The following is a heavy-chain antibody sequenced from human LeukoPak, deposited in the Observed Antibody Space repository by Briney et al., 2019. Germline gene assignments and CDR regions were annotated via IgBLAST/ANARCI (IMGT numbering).Heavy chain of an antibody. CDR2: ISYDGSNK. CDR1: GFTFSSYA. Sequence: GGSLRLSCAASGFTFSSYARHWVRQAPGKGLEWVAGISYDGSNKYYADSVKDRFTISRDNSKNTLYLQMNSLRPEDTAVSYCARCSGGSCSSEWYFDLWGRGTLVTASS. V-gene: IGHV3-30-3*01. D-gene: IGHD2-15*01. J-gene: IGHJ2*01. CDR3: ARCSGGSCSSEWYFDL.